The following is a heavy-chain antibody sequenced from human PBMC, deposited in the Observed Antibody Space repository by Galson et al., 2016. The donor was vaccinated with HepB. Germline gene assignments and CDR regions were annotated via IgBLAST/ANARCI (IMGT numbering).Heavy chain of an antibody. CDR2: ISAYNGDT. J-gene: IGHJ1*01. Sequence: SVKVSCKASGYTFSNYVIHWVRQAPGQGLEWMGWISAYNGDTKYAQNLQDRVTMTTDTSTSTAYMELRSLRSDDTAVYFCARPGGWGELGFQYWGQGTLVTVSS. V-gene: IGHV1-18*01. CDR3: ARPGGWGELGFQY. D-gene: IGHD1-26*01. CDR1: GYTFSNYV.